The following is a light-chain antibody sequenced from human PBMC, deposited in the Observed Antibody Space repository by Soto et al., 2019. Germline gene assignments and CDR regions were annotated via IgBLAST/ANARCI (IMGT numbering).Light chain of an antibody. CDR1: SSYLSDYNY. CDR2: EVK. J-gene: IGLJ1*01. CDR3: SSYTSGSTLDV. Sequence: QSVLTQPASVSGSPGQSITISCTGTSSYLSDYNYVSWYQQHPGKAPKLIISEVKNRPSGVSSRFSGSKSGDTASLTISGLQAEDEADYYCSSYTSGSTLDVFGTGTKLTVL. V-gene: IGLV2-14*01.